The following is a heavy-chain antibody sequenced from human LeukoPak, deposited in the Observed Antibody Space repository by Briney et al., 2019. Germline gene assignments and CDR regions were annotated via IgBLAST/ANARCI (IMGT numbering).Heavy chain of an antibody. D-gene: IGHD2-2*01. CDR1: GGSFSGYY. J-gene: IGHJ4*02. V-gene: IGHV4-34*01. CDR2: INHSGSA. CDR3: ARGLPSDLDY. Sequence: MPSETLSLTCAVYGGSFSGYYWSWIRQPPGKGLEWIGEINHSGSANYNPSLKSRVTISVDTSKNQFSLKLSSVTAADTAVYYCARGLPSDLDYWGQGTLVTVSS.